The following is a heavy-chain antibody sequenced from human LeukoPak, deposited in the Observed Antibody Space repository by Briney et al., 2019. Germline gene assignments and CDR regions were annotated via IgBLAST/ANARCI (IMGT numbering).Heavy chain of an antibody. CDR2: ISYDGGNK. Sequence: GGSLRLSCAASGFTFSSYAMHWVRQAPGKGLEWVAVISYDGGNKYYADSVKARFTISRDNSKNTLYLQMNSLRAEDTAVYYCASLHYDILTGFAASYGMDVWGQGTTVTVSS. J-gene: IGHJ6*02. V-gene: IGHV3-30*04. D-gene: IGHD3-9*01. CDR3: ASLHYDILTGFAASYGMDV. CDR1: GFTFSSYA.